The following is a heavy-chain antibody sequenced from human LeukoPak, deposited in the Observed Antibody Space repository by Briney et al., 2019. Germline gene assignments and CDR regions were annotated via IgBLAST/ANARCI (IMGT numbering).Heavy chain of an antibody. D-gene: IGHD3-10*01. J-gene: IGHJ4*02. CDR1: GYTFTGYY. Sequence: GASVKVSCKASGYTFTGYYMHWVRQAPGQGLEWMGRINPNSGGTNYAQKFQGRVTMTRDTSISTAYMELSRLRSDDTAVYYCVRVRASVYSPVTSLYYFDYWGQGTLVTVSS. CDR2: INPNSGGT. V-gene: IGHV1-2*06. CDR3: VRVRASVYSPVTSLYYFDY.